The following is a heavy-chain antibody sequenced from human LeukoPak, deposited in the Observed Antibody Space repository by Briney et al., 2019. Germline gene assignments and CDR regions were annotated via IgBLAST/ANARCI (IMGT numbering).Heavy chain of an antibody. Sequence: GESLKISCQGSGYSFNHNWIGWMRQMPGNGLEWMGIIHPGDSDIRYSPSFQGLVTISAGMSISTAYLQWSSLKASDTAKYYCARQGGSGTFGAFNVWGQGTMVTVSS. CDR3: ARQGGSGTFGAFNV. V-gene: IGHV5-51*01. CDR2: IHPGDSDI. J-gene: IGHJ3*01. D-gene: IGHD3-10*01. CDR1: GYSFNHNW.